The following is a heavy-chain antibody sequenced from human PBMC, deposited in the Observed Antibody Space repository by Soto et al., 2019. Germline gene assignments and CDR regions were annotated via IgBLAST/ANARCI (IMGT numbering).Heavy chain of an antibody. J-gene: IGHJ4*02. CDR3: ASYYYDSSGLWAPFDY. CDR1: GGPFSSYA. CDR2: IIPIFGTA. Sequence: SVKVSCKASGGPFSSYAISWVRQAPGQGLEWMGGIIPIFGTANYAQKFQGRVTITADKSTSTAYMELSSLRSEDTAVYYCASYYYDSSGLWAPFDYWGQGTLVTV. D-gene: IGHD3-22*01. V-gene: IGHV1-69*06.